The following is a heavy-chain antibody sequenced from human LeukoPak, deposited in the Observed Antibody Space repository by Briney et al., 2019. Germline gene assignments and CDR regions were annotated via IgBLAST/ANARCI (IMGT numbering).Heavy chain of an antibody. J-gene: IGHJ4*02. CDR1: GYTFTSYD. CDR3: ARDKRTVATRYFDY. V-gene: IGHV1-46*01. CDR2: INPSGGST. D-gene: IGHD4-17*01. Sequence: ASVKVSCKASGYTFTSYDINWVRQATGQGLEWMGIINPSGGSTSYAQKFQGRVTMTRDTSTSTVYMELSSLRSEDTAVYYCARDKRTVATRYFDYWGQGTLVTVSS.